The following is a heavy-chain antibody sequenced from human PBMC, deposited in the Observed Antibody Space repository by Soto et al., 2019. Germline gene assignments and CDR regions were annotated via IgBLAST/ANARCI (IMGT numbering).Heavy chain of an antibody. CDR3: ATDSATSYFGMDV. D-gene: IGHD1-26*01. J-gene: IGHJ6*01. CDR1: GGSIRIYD. Sequence: EPLSLTSPASGGSIRIYDWRWIRQPPGKWQEWIGDVHQRGSTNFNPSLTSRVTISVDTSKKQFTLKLTSVTAADTAVYYCATDSATSYFGMDVWGHGTTVT. V-gene: IGHV4-34*01. CDR2: VHQRGST.